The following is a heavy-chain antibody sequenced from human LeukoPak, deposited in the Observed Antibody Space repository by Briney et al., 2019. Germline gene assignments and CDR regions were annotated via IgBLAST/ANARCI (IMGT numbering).Heavy chain of an antibody. CDR3: ARGNGYYDFWSGYSRSYYYYYYMDV. J-gene: IGHJ6*03. Sequence: SVKVSCKASGGTFSSYAISWVRQAPGQGLEWMGGIIPIFGTANYAQKSQGRVTITADKSTSTAYMELSSLRSEDTAVYYCARGNGYYDFWSGYSRSYYYYYYMDVWGKGTTVTVSS. CDR2: IIPIFGTA. D-gene: IGHD3-3*01. CDR1: GGTFSSYA. V-gene: IGHV1-69*06.